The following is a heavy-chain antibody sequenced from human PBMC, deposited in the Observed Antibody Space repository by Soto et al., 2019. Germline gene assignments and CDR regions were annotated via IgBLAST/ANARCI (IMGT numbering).Heavy chain of an antibody. CDR2: VNPQSGNR. V-gene: IGHV1-8*01. CDR1: GYTFSNND. J-gene: IGHJ5*01. CDR3: AKDHGTYGPNWIDS. D-gene: IGHD3-10*01. Sequence: ASVKVSCKGSGYTFSNNDINWVRQATGQGLEWMGWVNPQSGNRAYAQKFQGRVTMTRDFFINTVYMELSGLTSEDTAVYYCAKDHGTYGPNWIDSWGQGTLVTVSS.